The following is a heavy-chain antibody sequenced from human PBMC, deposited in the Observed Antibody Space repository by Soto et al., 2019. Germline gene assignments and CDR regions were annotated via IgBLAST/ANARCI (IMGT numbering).Heavy chain of an antibody. J-gene: IGHJ2*01. D-gene: IGHD6-19*01. CDR1: EFTVSSNY. V-gene: IGHV3-66*01. CDR3: ARGICRAVVGTGWYFDI. CDR2: IYSDGNT. Sequence: EVHLVESGGGLVHPGGSLRLSCAASEFTVSSNYMSWVRQAPGKGLEWVSVIYSDGNTYNAASVKGRFTISRDNFRDTLYLQMNRLRAEATAVYYGARGICRAVVGTGWYFDIWGRGSLVIVSS.